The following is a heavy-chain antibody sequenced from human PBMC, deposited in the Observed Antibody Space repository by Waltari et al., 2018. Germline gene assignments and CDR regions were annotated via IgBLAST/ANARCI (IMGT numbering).Heavy chain of an antibody. D-gene: IGHD3-3*01. Sequence: QVQLVQSGAEVKKPGSSVKVSCKASGGTFSSYAISWVRQAPGQGLEWMGGIIPKSGSTNYAKKVQGRVTMTRDTAISRADRERSRLRSDDTAVYYCAREGRRSNWFDPWGQGTLVTVSS. CDR3: AREGRRSNWFDP. V-gene: IGHV1-2*02. CDR2: IIPKSGST. J-gene: IGHJ5*02. CDR1: GGTFSSYA.